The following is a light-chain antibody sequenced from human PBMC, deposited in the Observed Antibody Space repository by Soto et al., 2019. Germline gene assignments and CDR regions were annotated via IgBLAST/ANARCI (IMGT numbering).Light chain of an antibody. CDR2: AAS. V-gene: IGKV1-6*01. J-gene: IGKJ1*01. CDR3: LQDYNYPWT. Sequence: AIQMTQSPSSLSASVGDRVTITCRANQGIRNDLGWYQQKPGKAPKLLIYAASSLQSGVPSRFSGSGSGTDFTLTISSMQPEDFATYYCLQDYNYPWTFGQGTKVDIK. CDR1: QGIRND.